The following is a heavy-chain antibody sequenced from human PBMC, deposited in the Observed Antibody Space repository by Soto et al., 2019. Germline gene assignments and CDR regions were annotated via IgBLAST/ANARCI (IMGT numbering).Heavy chain of an antibody. J-gene: IGHJ4*02. Sequence: QVQLVESGGGVVQPGRSLRLSCEASGFTFSSYGMHWVRQAPGKGLEWVAFISYDGSNEYYADSVRGRFAISRDNYRNSVSLHLSSLRVEDTAVYYCAQDISASWSCSDYWGQGSLVTVSS. D-gene: IGHD2-15*01. CDR3: AQDISASWSCSDY. V-gene: IGHV3-30*18. CDR1: GFTFSSYG. CDR2: ISYDGSNE.